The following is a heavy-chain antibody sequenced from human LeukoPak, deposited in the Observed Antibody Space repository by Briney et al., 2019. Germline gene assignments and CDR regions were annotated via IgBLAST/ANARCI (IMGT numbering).Heavy chain of an antibody. CDR3: ARGPNYYDSSGYFHRDYYFDY. CDR1: GFTFSSYA. CDR2: ISGSGGST. J-gene: IGHJ4*02. Sequence: GGSLRLSCAASGFTFSSYAMSWVRQAPGKGLEWVSAISGSGGSTYYADSVKGRFTISRDNSKNTLYLQMNSLRAEDTAVYYCARGPNYYDSSGYFHRDYYFDYWGQGTLVTVSS. V-gene: IGHV3-23*01. D-gene: IGHD3-22*01.